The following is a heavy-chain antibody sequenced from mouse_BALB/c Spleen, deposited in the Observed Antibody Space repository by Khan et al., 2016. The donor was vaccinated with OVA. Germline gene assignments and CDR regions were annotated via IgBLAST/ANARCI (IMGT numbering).Heavy chain of an antibody. CDR1: VYTFTSYW. CDR3: ARSNYYGSGLYAMDY. Sequence: DLVKPGASVKLSCKASVYTFTSYWINWIKQRPGQGLEWIGRIAPGSGSTSYTEMFKDKTILTVDTSSSTAYIQLISLSSEDSAVYFCARSNYYGSGLYAMDYWGQGTSVTVSS. V-gene: IGHV1S41*01. D-gene: IGHD1-1*01. CDR2: IAPGSGST. J-gene: IGHJ4*01.